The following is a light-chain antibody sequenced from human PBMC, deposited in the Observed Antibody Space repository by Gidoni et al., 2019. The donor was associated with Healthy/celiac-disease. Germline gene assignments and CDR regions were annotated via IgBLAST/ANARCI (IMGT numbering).Light chain of an antibody. CDR2: EVS. CDR1: SSHVGGYNY. CDR3: SSYAGSNNLV. Sequence: QSALTQPPSAPGSPGPSVTIPCTGPSSHVGGYNYLSWYQTHPGKAPKLMIYEVSKRPSGVPDRFSGSKAGNTASLTGSGLQAEDEADYYCSSYAGSNNLVFGGGTKLTVL. J-gene: IGLJ2*01. V-gene: IGLV2-8*01.